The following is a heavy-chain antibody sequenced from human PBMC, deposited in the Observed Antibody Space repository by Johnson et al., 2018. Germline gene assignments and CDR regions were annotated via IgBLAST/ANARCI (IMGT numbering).Heavy chain of an antibody. CDR2: ISESGGST. CDR3: CWGNAAGH. Sequence: EVQLLESGGGLVKSGGSLRDSCADSAFTFRNYTIYWVRQPAGKGLEWVSTISESGGSTHYAGSVKGRFTISRDNSKNTLNLQMNSLRVEDTATYYCCWGNAAGHWGQGTLVTVSS. V-gene: IGHV3-23*01. J-gene: IGHJ1*01. CDR1: AFTFRNYT. D-gene: IGHD7-27*01.